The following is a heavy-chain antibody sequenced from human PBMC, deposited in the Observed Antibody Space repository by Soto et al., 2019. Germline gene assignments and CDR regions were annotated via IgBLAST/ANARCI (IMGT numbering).Heavy chain of an antibody. CDR2: IDPSDSYT. V-gene: IGHV5-10-1*01. D-gene: IGHD4-4*01. CDR1: GYSFTSYW. J-gene: IGHJ6*02. CDR3: ARHAGNTVTPNYYHCVMDV. Sequence: PGESLKISCKGSGYSFTSYWISWVRQMPGKGLEWMGRIDPSDSYTNYSPSFQGHVTISADKSISTAYLQWSSLKASDTAMYYCARHAGNTVTPNYYHCVMDVWGQGTTVTVSS.